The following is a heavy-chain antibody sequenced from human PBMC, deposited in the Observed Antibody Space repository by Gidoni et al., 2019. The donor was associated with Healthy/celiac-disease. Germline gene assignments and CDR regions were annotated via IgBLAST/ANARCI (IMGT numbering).Heavy chain of an antibody. CDR1: GGTFSSYA. J-gene: IGHJ1*01. Sequence: QVQLVQSGAEVKKPGSSVKVSCKASGGTFSSYAISWVRQAPGQGLEWMGGIIPIFGTANYAQKFQGRVTITADESTSTAYMELSSLRSEDTAVYYCATRPGAYVWGSYRYFQHWGQGTLVTVSS. D-gene: IGHD3-16*02. V-gene: IGHV1-69*01. CDR3: ATRPGAYVWGSYRYFQH. CDR2: IIPIFGTA.